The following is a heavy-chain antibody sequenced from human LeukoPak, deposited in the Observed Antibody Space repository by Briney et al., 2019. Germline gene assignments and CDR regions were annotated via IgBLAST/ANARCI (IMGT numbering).Heavy chain of an antibody. CDR3: ARKELLIVGGWFDP. Sequence: GGSLRLSCAASGFTFSSYSMNWVRQAPGKGLEWVSYISSSRSIIYYADSVKGRFTISRDNAKNSLYLQMNSLRAEDTAVYYCARKELLIVGGWFDPWGQGTLVTVSS. CDR2: ISSSRSII. D-gene: IGHD1-26*01. J-gene: IGHJ5*02. CDR1: GFTFSSYS. V-gene: IGHV3-48*01.